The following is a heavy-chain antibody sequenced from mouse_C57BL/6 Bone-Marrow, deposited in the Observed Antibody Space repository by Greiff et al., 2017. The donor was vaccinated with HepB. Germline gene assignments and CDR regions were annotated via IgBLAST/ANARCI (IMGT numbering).Heavy chain of an antibody. D-gene: IGHD4-1*01. Sequence: QVQLKESGAELVRPGASVTLSCKASGYTFTDYEMHWVKQTPVHGLEWIGAIDPETGGTAYNQKFKGKAILTADKSSSTAYMELRSLTSEDSAVYYCTRLGLGYWGQGTTLTVSS. J-gene: IGHJ2*01. CDR1: GYTFTDYE. V-gene: IGHV1-15*01. CDR2: IDPETGGT. CDR3: TRLGLGY.